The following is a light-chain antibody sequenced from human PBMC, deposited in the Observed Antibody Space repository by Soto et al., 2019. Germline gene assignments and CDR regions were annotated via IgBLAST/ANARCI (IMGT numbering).Light chain of an antibody. CDR3: QQRSNWPVT. Sequence: EIVLTQSPATLSLSPGEGATLSCRASQSVSSYLAWYQQKPGQAPRLLIYDASNRATGIPARFSGSGYGTDFNLIISSLEPEDFAVYYCQQRSNWPVTFGLGTKVEV. J-gene: IGKJ1*01. V-gene: IGKV3-11*01. CDR1: QSVSSY. CDR2: DAS.